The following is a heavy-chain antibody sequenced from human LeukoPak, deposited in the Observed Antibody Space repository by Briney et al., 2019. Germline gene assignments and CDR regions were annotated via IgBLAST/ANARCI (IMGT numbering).Heavy chain of an antibody. CDR2: IRGKSYGETT. CDR3: AALTPGVVIAVPFDH. J-gene: IGHJ5*02. CDR1: GFTFVNYA. Sequence: KSGGSLRLSCTASGFTFVNYAMSWFRQAPGKGLEWVGFIRGKSYGETTEYAASVKDRFSISRDDSKSVAYLQMNNLKIEDTAVYYCAALTPGVVIAVPFDHWGQGTLVAVSS. D-gene: IGHD2-15*01. V-gene: IGHV3-49*05.